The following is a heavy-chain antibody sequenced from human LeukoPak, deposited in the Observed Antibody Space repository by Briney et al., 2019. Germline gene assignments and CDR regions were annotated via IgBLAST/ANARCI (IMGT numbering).Heavy chain of an antibody. D-gene: IGHD2-2*01. CDR3: ARRYCSSTSCSRSGAFDI. CDR2: LYYTGST. J-gene: IGHJ3*02. Sequence: SETLSLTCTVSGGSISSSSYYWGWIRQPPGKGLEWIASLYYTGSTYYNPSLKSRVTTSVDTSKNQFSLSLTSVTAADTAVYYCARRYCSSTSCSRSGAFDIWGQGTMVTVSS. CDR1: GGSISSSSYY. V-gene: IGHV4-39*01.